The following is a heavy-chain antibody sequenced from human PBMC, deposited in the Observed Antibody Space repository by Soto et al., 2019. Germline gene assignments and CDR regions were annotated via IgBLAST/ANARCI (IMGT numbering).Heavy chain of an antibody. J-gene: IGHJ4*02. Sequence: GGSLRLSCAASGFTFSSYAMHWVRQAPGKGLEWVAVISYDGSNKYYADSVKGRFTISRDNSKNTLYLQMNSLRAEDTAVYYCARDLPISLYYFDYWGQGTLVTVSS. CDR1: GFTFSSYA. CDR3: ARDLPISLYYFDY. CDR2: ISYDGSNK. V-gene: IGHV3-30-3*01.